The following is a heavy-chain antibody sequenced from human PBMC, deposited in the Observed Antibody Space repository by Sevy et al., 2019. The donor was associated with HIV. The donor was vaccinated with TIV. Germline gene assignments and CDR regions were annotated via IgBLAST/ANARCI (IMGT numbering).Heavy chain of an antibody. D-gene: IGHD3-10*01. CDR2: IYYNGNA. Sequence: SETLSLTCTVSGVSISTHSWSWIRQPPGKGLEYSGYIYYNGNANYNPSFQSRVTISGDTSMNQLSLKLTSVTAADTAVYYCARDMDNFYGMDVXXQGTTVTVSS. CDR1: GVSISTHS. CDR3: ARDMDNFYGMDV. V-gene: IGHV4-59*11. J-gene: IGHJ6*02.